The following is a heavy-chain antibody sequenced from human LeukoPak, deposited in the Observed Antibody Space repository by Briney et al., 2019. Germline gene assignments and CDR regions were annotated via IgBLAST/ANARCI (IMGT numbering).Heavy chain of an antibody. Sequence: PGGSLRLSCAASGFTFSSYSMNWVRQAPGKGLEWVSSISSSSSYIYYADSVKGRFTISRDNAKNSLYLQMNSLRAEDTAVYYCAKDNGYYYDSSGYRNWFDPWGQGTLVTVSS. J-gene: IGHJ5*02. D-gene: IGHD3-22*01. CDR3: AKDNGYYYDSSGYRNWFDP. CDR1: GFTFSSYS. CDR2: ISSSSSYI. V-gene: IGHV3-21*04.